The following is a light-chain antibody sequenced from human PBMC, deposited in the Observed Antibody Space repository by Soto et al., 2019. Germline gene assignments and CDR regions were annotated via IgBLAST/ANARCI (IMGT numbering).Light chain of an antibody. CDR3: QQYGSSQYT. CDR2: GAS. CDR1: QSVNNNY. V-gene: IGKV3-20*01. J-gene: IGKJ2*01. Sequence: EIVLTQSPGTLSLSPGERATLSCRASQSVNNNYLAWYQQKPGPAPRLLIYGASSRATGIPDRFSGSGSRTDFTLTISRLEPEDFAVYYCQQYGSSQYTFGQGTKLEIK.